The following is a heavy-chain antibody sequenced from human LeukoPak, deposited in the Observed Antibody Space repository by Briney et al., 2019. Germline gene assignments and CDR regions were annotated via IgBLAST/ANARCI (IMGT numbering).Heavy chain of an antibody. CDR1: GFTFSSYA. Sequence: GGSLRLSCAASGFTFSSYAMSWVRQAPGKGLEWVSAISGSGGSTYYADSVKGRFTISRDNSKNTLYLQMNSLRAEDTAVYYCAKPILRXXDWFXSGAYWGQGTLVTV. D-gene: IGHD3-9*01. V-gene: IGHV3-23*01. J-gene: IGHJ4*02. CDR2: ISGSGGST. CDR3: AKPILRXXDWFXSGAY.